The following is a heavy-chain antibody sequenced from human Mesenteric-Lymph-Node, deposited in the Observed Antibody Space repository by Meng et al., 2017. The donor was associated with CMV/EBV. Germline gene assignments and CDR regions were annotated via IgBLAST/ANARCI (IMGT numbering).Heavy chain of an antibody. CDR2: ISGSGGST. V-gene: IGHV3-23*01. D-gene: IGHD2-2*02. CDR1: GFTFSSYA. CDR3: AKRHTRFDY. Sequence: GESLKISCAASGFTFSSYAMSWVRQAPGKGLEWVSAISGSGGSTYYADSVKGRFTISRDNSKNTLYLQMNSLRAEDTAVYYCAKRHTRFDYWGQGTLVTVSS. J-gene: IGHJ4*02.